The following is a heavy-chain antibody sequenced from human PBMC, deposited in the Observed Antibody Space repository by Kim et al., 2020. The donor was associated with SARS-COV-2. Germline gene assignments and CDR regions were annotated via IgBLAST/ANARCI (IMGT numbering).Heavy chain of an antibody. D-gene: IGHD3-3*01. CDR2: ISSSGSTI. CDR3: ARALRFLEGYYYYGIDV. V-gene: IGHV3-48*03. CDR1: GFTFSSYE. Sequence: GGSLRLSCAASGFTFSSYEMNWVRQAPGKGLEWVSYISSSGSTIYYADSVKGRFTISRDNAKNSLYLQINSLRGEDTAVYYCARALRFLEGYYYYGIDVWGQGTTVTISS. J-gene: IGHJ6*02.